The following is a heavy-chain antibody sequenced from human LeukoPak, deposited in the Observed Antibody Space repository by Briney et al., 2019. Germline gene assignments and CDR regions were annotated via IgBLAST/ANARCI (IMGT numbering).Heavy chain of an antibody. CDR2: IYYSGST. CDR3: ARAVAGPKYYYYYGMDV. CDR1: GGSISSYY. D-gene: IGHD6-19*01. J-gene: IGHJ6*02. Sequence: PLETLSLTCTVSGGSISSYYWSWIRQPPGKGLEWIGYIYYSGSTNYNPSLKSRVTISVDTSKNQFSLKLSSVTAADTAVYYCARAVAGPKYYYYYGMDVWGQGTTVTVSS. V-gene: IGHV4-59*01.